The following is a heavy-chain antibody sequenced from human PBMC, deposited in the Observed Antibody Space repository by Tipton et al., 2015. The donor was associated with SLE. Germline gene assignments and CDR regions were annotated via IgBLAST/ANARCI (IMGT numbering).Heavy chain of an antibody. Sequence: TLSLTCAVYGGSFSGYYWSWIRQPPGKGLEWIGEINHSGSTNYNPSLKSRVTISVDTSKNQFSLKLSSVTAADTAVYYCARVAAAGRVFDIWGQGTMVTVSS. CDR1: GGSFSGYY. J-gene: IGHJ3*02. CDR3: ARVAAAGRVFDI. V-gene: IGHV4-34*01. D-gene: IGHD6-13*01. CDR2: INHSGST.